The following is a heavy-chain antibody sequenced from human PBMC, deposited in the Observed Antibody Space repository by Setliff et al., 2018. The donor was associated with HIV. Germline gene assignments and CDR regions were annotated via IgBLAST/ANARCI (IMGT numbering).Heavy chain of an antibody. V-gene: IGHV3-23*01. J-gene: IGHJ4*02. CDR3: ATRGRAYYLDTSGYFDS. CDR1: GFTFSAYA. Sequence: GGSLRLSCAASGFTFSAYAMTWVRQAPGKGLEWVSVITGSGESTYYADSVKGRFTISRDNSQNTLFLQMDNLRPEDTAVYYCATRGRAYYLDTSGYFDSWGQGALVTVSS. CDR2: ITGSGEST. D-gene: IGHD3-22*01.